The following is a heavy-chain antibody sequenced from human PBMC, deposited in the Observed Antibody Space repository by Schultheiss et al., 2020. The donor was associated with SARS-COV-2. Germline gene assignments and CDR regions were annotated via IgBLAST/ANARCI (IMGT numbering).Heavy chain of an antibody. V-gene: IGHV3-33*03. CDR1: GFTFSGSD. CDR2: IWYDGSNK. J-gene: IGHJ4*02. Sequence: GGSLRLSCAASGFTFSGSDMHWVRQAPGKGLEWVAVIWYDGSNKYYADSVKGRFTISRDNAKNSLYLQMNSLRAEDTAVYYCAKDMGYSYGCFDYWGQGTLVTVSS. CDR3: AKDMGYSYGCFDY. D-gene: IGHD5-18*01.